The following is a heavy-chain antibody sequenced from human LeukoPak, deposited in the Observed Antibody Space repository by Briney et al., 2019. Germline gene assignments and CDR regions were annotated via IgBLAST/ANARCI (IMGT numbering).Heavy chain of an antibody. CDR2: VRYDGSSE. J-gene: IGHJ4*02. Sequence: GGSLRLPCGVSGFIFKSYGMQWVRQPPGKGLEWVASVRYDGSSEFYAASVRGRFTVSRDNSNNTLFLQMFSLRPEDTALYYCATAPPKYGSSWHHFDFWGQGTLVIVSS. CDR3: ATAPPKYGSSWHHFDF. CDR1: GFIFKSYG. V-gene: IGHV3-30*02. D-gene: IGHD2-2*01.